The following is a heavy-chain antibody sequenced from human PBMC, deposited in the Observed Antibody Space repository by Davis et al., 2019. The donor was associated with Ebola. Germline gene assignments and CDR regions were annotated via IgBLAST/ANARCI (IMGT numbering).Heavy chain of an antibody. CDR3: ARREYYYDSSGYHVGAFDI. J-gene: IGHJ3*02. V-gene: IGHV4-59*08. CDR2: IYYSGST. CDR1: GGSISSYY. D-gene: IGHD3-22*01. Sequence: MPSETLSLTCTVSGGSISSYYWSWIRQPPGKGLEWFGYIYYSGSTNYNPSLKSRVTISVDTSKNQFSLKLSSVTAADTAVYYCARREYYYDSSGYHVGAFDIWGQGTMVTVSS.